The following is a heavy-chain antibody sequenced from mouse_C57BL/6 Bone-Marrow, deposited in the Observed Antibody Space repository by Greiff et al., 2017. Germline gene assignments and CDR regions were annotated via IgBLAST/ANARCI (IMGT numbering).Heavy chain of an antibody. CDR3: ARGGVTTVVAPMDY. D-gene: IGHD1-1*01. CDR2: IYPRSGNT. V-gene: IGHV1-81*01. J-gene: IGHJ4*01. Sequence: QVQLKESGAELARPGASVKLSCKASGYTFTSYGISWVKQRTGQGLEWIGEIYPRSGNTYYNEKFKGKATLTADKSSSTAYMELRSLTSEDSAVYFCARGGVTTVVAPMDYWGQGTSVTASS. CDR1: GYTFTSYG.